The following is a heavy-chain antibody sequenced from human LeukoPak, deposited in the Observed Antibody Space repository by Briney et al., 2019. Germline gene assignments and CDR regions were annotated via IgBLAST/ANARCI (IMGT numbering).Heavy chain of an antibody. V-gene: IGHV3-23*01. J-gene: IGHJ6*02. CDR3: ASGICSGASCYVHYYGLDV. Sequence: GGSLRLSCAASGFTFSTFAMSWVRQDPGRGLEWVSSITGAGSTTYYPESVKGRFTISRDNSKNTLYLQMNNLRAEDTAVYFCASGICSGASCYVHYYGLDVWGQGTTVIVSS. D-gene: IGHD2-2*01. CDR1: GFTFSTFA. CDR2: ITGAGSTT.